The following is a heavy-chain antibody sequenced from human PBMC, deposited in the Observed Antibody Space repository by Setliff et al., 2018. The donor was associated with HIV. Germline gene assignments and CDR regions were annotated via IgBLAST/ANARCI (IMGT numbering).Heavy chain of an antibody. Sequence: SETLSLTCTVSGGSISSEDYYWTWIRQPAGKTLEWIGRTSVSGSATYNPSLKSRVTISLDTSKNQFSLRLNSVTAADTAVYYCARGGDFSGSGSLGSWGQGTLVTVSS. CDR1: GGSISSEDYY. CDR2: TSVSGSA. CDR3: ARGGDFSGSGSLGS. D-gene: IGHD3-10*01. V-gene: IGHV4-61*02. J-gene: IGHJ5*02.